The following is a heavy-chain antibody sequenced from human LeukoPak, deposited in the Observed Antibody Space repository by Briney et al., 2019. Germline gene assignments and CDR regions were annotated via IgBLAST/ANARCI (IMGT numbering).Heavy chain of an antibody. CDR3: ARLHQSGTTDY. Sequence: SETLSLTCTVSGGSISSYYWSWVRQPVGKGLEWIGHIYTSGSSNYNPSLRSRVTMSVDTSKKQFSLRLSSVTAADTALYYCARLHQSGTTDYXXQGXLXXVSS. V-gene: IGHV4-4*07. CDR1: GGSISSYY. D-gene: IGHD1-1*01. CDR2: IYTSGSS. J-gene: IGHJ4*02.